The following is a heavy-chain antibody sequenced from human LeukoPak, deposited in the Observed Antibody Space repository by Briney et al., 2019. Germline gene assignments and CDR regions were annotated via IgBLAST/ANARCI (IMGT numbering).Heavy chain of an antibody. D-gene: IGHD5-24*01. CDR1: GYTFTSYD. V-gene: IGHV1-8*03. CDR3: ARVIPWDGYNPYYFDY. J-gene: IGHJ4*02. CDR2: MNPNSGNT. Sequence: ASVKVSCKASGYTFTSYDIYWVRQATGQGLEWTGWMNPNSGNTGYAQKFQGRVTITKNTSISTAYMELSSLRSEDTAVYYCARVIPWDGYNPYYFDYWGQGTLVTVSS.